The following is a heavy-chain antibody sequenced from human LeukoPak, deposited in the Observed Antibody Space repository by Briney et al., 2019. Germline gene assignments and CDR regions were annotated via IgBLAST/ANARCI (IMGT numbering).Heavy chain of an antibody. CDR3: ATEYYYGSGYNWFDP. V-gene: IGHV1-24*01. J-gene: IGHJ5*02. CDR1: GYTLTELS. CDR2: FDPEDGET. Sequence: ASVTVSFKVSGYTLTELSMHWVRQAPGKGLEWMGGFDPEDGETIYAQKFQGRVTMTEDTSTDTAYMELSSLRSEDTAVYYCATEYYYGSGYNWFDPWGQGTLVTVSS. D-gene: IGHD3-10*01.